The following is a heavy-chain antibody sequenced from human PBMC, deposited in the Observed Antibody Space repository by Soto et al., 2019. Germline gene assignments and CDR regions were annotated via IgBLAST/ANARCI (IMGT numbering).Heavy chain of an antibody. CDR2: ISYDGSNK. V-gene: IGHV3-30-3*01. CDR3: ARDRGIVGATRIDY. D-gene: IGHD1-26*01. Sequence: QVQLVESGGGVVQPGRSLTLSCAASGFTFSSYAMHWVRQAPGKGLEWVAVISYDGSNKYYADSVKGRFTISRDNSKNTLYLQMNSLRAEDTAVYYRARDRGIVGATRIDYWGQGTLVTVSS. CDR1: GFTFSSYA. J-gene: IGHJ4*02.